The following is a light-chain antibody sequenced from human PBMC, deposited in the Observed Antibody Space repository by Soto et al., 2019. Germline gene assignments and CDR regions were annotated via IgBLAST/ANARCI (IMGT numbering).Light chain of an antibody. J-gene: IGKJ3*01. CDR3: QQLQRTPFT. Sequence: LLTQSPSSLSASVGDRVTITCRASQDISRYLAWYQQRAGKAPKLLIYGASTLQSGVPSRFSGSGSGTEVTLTISSLQPEDFATYHCQQLQRTPFTFGPGTTVDV. CDR2: GAS. V-gene: IGKV1-9*01. CDR1: QDISRY.